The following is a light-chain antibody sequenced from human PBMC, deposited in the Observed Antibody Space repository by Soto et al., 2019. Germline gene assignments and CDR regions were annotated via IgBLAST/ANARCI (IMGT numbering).Light chain of an antibody. CDR2: GAS. J-gene: IGKJ5*01. Sequence: EIVLTQSPGTLSLSPGERATLSCRASQSVSSSYLAWYQQKPGQAPRLLIYGASSRATGIPDRFSGSGSGTDFTLTISRLEPEDFAFYYCQQSYSSPPITFGQGTRLDIK. CDR3: QQSYSSPPIT. CDR1: QSVSSSY. V-gene: IGKV3-20*01.